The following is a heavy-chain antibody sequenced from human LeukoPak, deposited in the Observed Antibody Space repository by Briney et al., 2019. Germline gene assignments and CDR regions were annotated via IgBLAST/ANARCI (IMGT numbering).Heavy chain of an antibody. CDR2: ISYDGSNK. Sequence: TGGSLRLSCAASGFTFSSYGMHWVRQAPGKGLEWVAVISYDGSNKYYADSVKGRFTISRDNSKNTLYLQMNSLRAEGTAVYYCAKAGGSDTNWGQGTLVTVSS. CDR1: GFTFSSYG. J-gene: IGHJ4*02. CDR3: AKAGGSDTN. D-gene: IGHD3-16*01. V-gene: IGHV3-30*18.